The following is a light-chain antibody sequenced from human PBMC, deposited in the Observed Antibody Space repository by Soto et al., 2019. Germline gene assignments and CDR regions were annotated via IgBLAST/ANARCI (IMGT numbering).Light chain of an antibody. CDR3: QQYDTWPPLT. V-gene: IGKV3-15*01. CDR1: QNVGTK. CDR2: GAS. J-gene: IGKJ4*01. Sequence: EIVMTQSPATLSVSPGERATLSCRASQNVGTKLAWYQQKPGQAPSLLIYGASTRATDIPARFSGSGSGTEFTLTMSSLQSEDFAVYYCQQYDTWPPLTFGGGTKVEIK.